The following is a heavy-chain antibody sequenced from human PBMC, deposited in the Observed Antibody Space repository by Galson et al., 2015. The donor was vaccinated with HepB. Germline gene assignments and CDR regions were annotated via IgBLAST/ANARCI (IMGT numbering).Heavy chain of an antibody. Sequence: SVKVFCKASGGTFSSYAISWVRQAPGQGLEWMGGIIPIFGTANYAQKFQGRVTITADESTSTAYMELSSLRSEDTAVYYCARQLGYCSSTSCYTGGVYYYYGMDVWGQGTTVTVSS. CDR2: IIPIFGTA. V-gene: IGHV1-69*13. J-gene: IGHJ6*02. CDR1: GGTFSSYA. CDR3: ARQLGYCSSTSCYTGGVYYYYGMDV. D-gene: IGHD2-2*02.